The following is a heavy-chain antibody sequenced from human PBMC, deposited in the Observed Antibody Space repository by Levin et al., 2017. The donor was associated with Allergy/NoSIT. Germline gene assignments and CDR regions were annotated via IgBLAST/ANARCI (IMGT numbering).Heavy chain of an antibody. CDR1: GFTFSSYS. Sequence: GGSLRLSCAASGFTFSSYSMSWVRQAPGKGLEWVSAISGSDGSTYYADSVKGRFTTISRDNSKNTLYLQMNSLRAEDTALYYCATHYGGNSPYFDYWGQGTLVTVSS. CDR3: ATHYGGNSPYFDY. D-gene: IGHD4-23*01. J-gene: IGHJ4*02. V-gene: IGHV3-23*01. CDR2: ISGSDGST.